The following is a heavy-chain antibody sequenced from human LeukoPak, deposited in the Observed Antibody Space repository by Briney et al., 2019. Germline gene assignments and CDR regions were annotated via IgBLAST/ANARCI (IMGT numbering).Heavy chain of an antibody. CDR1: GGSISSGGYY. CDR3: ARTYYYDSSGFDYFDY. Sequence: SETLSLTCTVSGGSISSGGYYRSWIRQHPGKGLEWIGYIYYSGSTYYNPSLKSRVTISVDTSKNQFSLKLSSVTAADTAVYYCARTYYYDSSGFDYFDYWGQGTLVTVSS. J-gene: IGHJ4*02. V-gene: IGHV4-31*03. CDR2: IYYSGST. D-gene: IGHD3-22*01.